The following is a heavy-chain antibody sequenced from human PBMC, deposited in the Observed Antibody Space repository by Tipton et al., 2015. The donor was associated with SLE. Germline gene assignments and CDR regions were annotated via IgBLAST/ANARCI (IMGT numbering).Heavy chain of an antibody. Sequence: SLRLSCVASGFTFSSYGMHWVRQAPGKGLEWVAFLRYHGSDKYYADSVRGRFTISRDTSKNTLYLQMNSLRAEDTGLYYCVKESRIAATVIYNWIESWGQGALVTVSS. CDR3: VKESRIAATVIYNWIES. CDR2: LRYHGSDK. D-gene: IGHD2-15*01. V-gene: IGHV3-30*02. J-gene: IGHJ5*01. CDR1: GFTFSSYG.